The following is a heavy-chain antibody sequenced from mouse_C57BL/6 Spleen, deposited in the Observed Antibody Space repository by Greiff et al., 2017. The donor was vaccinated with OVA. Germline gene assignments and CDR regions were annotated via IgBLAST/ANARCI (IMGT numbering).Heavy chain of an antibody. D-gene: IGHD1-1*01. CDR1: GYTFTDYN. V-gene: IGHV1-18*01. Sequence: EVKLVESGPELVKPGASVKIPCKASGYTFTDYNMDWVKQSHGKSLEWIGDINPNNGGTIYNQKFKGKATLTVDKSSSTTYMELRSLTSEDTAVYYCARSGSSPFAYWGQGTLVTVSA. CDR2: INPNNGGT. J-gene: IGHJ3*01. CDR3: ARSGSSPFAY.